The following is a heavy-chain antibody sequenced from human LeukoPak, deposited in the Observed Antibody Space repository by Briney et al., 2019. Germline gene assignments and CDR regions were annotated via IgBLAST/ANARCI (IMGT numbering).Heavy chain of an antibody. CDR3: ARDTWKQQLGKDY. Sequence: ASVKVSCKASGYTFTGYYMHWVRQAPGQGLEWMGWINPNSGGTNYAQKFQGWVTMTRDTSISTAYMELSRLRSDDTAVYYCARDTWKQQLGKDYWGQGTLVTVSS. CDR1: GYTFTGYY. V-gene: IGHV1-2*04. D-gene: IGHD6-13*01. J-gene: IGHJ4*02. CDR2: INPNSGGT.